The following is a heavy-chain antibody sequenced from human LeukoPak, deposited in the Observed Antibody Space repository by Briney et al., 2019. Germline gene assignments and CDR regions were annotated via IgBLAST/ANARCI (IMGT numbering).Heavy chain of an antibody. CDR1: GFTFSGSA. D-gene: IGHD2-15*01. CDR3: SASLKTYCSGGKCHSDYYYYGMDV. Sequence: QPGGSLRLSCAASGFTFSGSAIHWVRQASGKGLEWVGRIRSKANSYATAYAASVEGRFTISRDDSKNTAFLQMNALKTEDSAVYYCSASLKTYCSGGKCHSDYYYYGMDVWGQGTTVTVSS. CDR2: IRSKANSYAT. J-gene: IGHJ6*02. V-gene: IGHV3-73*01.